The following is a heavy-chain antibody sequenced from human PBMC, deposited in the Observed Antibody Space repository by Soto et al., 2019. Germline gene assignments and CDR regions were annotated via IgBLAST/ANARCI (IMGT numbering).Heavy chain of an antibody. CDR3: ARDREYYYDSSGNYYYHYGMDV. J-gene: IGHJ6*02. Sequence: QVPLVESGAEVKKPGASVKVSCKASGYTFTNYGISWVRKAPGQGLEWMGWISGYNGNTKYAQKFQGRVTMTTDTPTNTAYMELRSLRSDDTAVYDCARDREYYYDSSGNYYYHYGMDVWGQGTTVTVS. D-gene: IGHD3-22*01. CDR2: ISGYNGNT. CDR1: GYTFTNYG. V-gene: IGHV1-18*04.